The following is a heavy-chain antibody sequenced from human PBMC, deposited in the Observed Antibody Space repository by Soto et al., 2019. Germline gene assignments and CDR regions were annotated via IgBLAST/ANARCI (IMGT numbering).Heavy chain of an antibody. D-gene: IGHD3-16*01. CDR2: INPYNANV. V-gene: IGHV1-18*04. CDR1: GYTFTNHG. Sequence: QVQLVQSGAEVKKPGASVKVSCKTSGYTFTNHGINWVRQAPGQGLEWMGWINPYNANVNYAQKLQGRVTMTTDTSPSTAYMDLRSLTSDDTAGYYCARDRVAGIWGDAFDIWGQGTMVTVSS. CDR3: ARDRVAGIWGDAFDI. J-gene: IGHJ3*02.